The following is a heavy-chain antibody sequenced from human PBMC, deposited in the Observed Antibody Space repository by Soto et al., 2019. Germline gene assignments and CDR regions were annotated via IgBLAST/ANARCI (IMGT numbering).Heavy chain of an antibody. V-gene: IGHV4-30-4*01. CDR2: IYYSGST. Sequence: SETLSLTCTVSGGSISSGDYYWSWIRQPPGKGLEWIGYIYYSGSTYYNPSLKSRVTISVDTSKNQFSLKLSSVTAADTAVYYCARGYSGYDYLFFDYWGQGTLVTVSS. CDR3: ARGYSGYDYLFFDY. D-gene: IGHD5-12*01. CDR1: GGSISSGDYY. J-gene: IGHJ4*02.